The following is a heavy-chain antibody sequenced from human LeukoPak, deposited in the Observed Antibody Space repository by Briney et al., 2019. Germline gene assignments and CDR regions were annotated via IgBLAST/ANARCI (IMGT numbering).Heavy chain of an antibody. V-gene: IGHV4-38-2*02. CDR3: ARVAPKRPYYDFWSGYQPADY. Sequence: SETLSLTCSVSGYSISSGYYWGWIRQPPGKGLEWIGEINHSGSTNYNPSLKSRVTISVDTSKNQFSLKLSSVTAADTAVYYCARVAPKRPYYDFWSGYQPADYWGQGTLVTVSS. CDR2: INHSGST. CDR1: GYSISSGYY. J-gene: IGHJ4*02. D-gene: IGHD3-3*01.